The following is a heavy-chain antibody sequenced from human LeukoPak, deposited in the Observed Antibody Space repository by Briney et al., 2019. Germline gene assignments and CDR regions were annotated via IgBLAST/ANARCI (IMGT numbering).Heavy chain of an antibody. V-gene: IGHV4-30-2*01. CDR2: IYHSGST. D-gene: IGHD3-10*01. CDR1: GGSISSGGCY. J-gene: IGHJ3*02. CDR3: ARFYGSGTDAFDI. Sequence: PSQTLSLTCTVSGGSISSGGCYWSWIRQPPGKGLEWIGYIYHSGSTYYNPSLKSRVTISVDRSKNQFSLKLSSVTAADTAVYYCARFYGSGTDAFDIWGQGTMVTVSS.